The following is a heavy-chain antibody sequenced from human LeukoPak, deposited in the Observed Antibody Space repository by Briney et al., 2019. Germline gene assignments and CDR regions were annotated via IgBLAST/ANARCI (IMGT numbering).Heavy chain of an antibody. Sequence: GASVKVSCKASGYAFTSYYMHWVRQAPGQGLEWMGIINPSGGSTSYAQKFQGRVAMTRDTSTSTVYMELSSLRSEDTAVYYCARSAVGATNFDYWGQGTLVTVSS. CDR3: ARSAVGATNFDY. D-gene: IGHD1-26*01. CDR1: GYAFTSYY. J-gene: IGHJ4*02. CDR2: INPSGGST. V-gene: IGHV1-46*01.